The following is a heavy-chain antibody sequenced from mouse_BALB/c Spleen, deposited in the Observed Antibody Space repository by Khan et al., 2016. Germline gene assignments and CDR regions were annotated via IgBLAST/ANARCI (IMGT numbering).Heavy chain of an antibody. CDR2: INTNTGEP. CDR3: GEDYYGSNWFAY. J-gene: IGHJ3*01. V-gene: IGHV9-3*02. CDR1: GYTFTNYG. Sequence: QIQLVQSGPELKKPGETVKISCKASGYTFTNYGMNWVKQAPGKGLKWMGWINTNTGEPTYAEEFKGRFAFSLETSASTAYLQINNLKNEDTATXFCGEDYYGSNWFAYWGQGTLVTVSA. D-gene: IGHD1-1*01.